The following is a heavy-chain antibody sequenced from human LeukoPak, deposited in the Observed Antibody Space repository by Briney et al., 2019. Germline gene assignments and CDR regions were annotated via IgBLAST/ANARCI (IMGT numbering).Heavy chain of an antibody. CDR1: GGSISSYY. V-gene: IGHV4-59*01. CDR2: IYYSGST. Sequence: SETLSLTCTVSGGSISSYYWSWIRQPPGKGLEWIGYIYYSGSTNYNPSLKNRVAISVGTSKNQFSLKLSSVTAADTAVYYCARPGPYSGSGDAFDIWGQGTMVTVSS. J-gene: IGHJ3*02. D-gene: IGHD1-26*01. CDR3: ARPGPYSGSGDAFDI.